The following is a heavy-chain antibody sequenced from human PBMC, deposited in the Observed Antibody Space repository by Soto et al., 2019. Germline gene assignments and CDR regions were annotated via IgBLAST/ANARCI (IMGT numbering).Heavy chain of an antibody. D-gene: IGHD4-17*01. V-gene: IGHV4-34*01. Sequence: SETLSLTCAVYGGSFSGYYWSWIRQPPGKGLEWIGEINHSGSTNYNPSLKSRVTISVDTSKNQFSLKLSSVTAADTAVYYCAREAMTTVTTSIYMDVWGKGTTVTVSS. CDR1: GGSFSGYY. J-gene: IGHJ6*03. CDR3: AREAMTTVTTSIYMDV. CDR2: INHSGST.